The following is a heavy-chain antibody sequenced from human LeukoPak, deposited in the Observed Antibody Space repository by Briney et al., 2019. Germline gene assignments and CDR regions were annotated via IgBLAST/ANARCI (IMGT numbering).Heavy chain of an antibody. D-gene: IGHD3-16*01. CDR1: GDSVSSNSAA. J-gene: IGHJ4*02. CDR2: TYYRSKWYN. V-gene: IGHV6-1*01. Sequence: SQTLSLTCAISGDSVSSNSAAWNWIRQSPSRGLECLGRTYYRSKWYNDYAVSVKSRITINPDTSKNQFSLQLNSVTPEDTAVYYCARARIMITLGGVTQFDYWGQGTLVTVSS. CDR3: ARARIMITLGGVTQFDY.